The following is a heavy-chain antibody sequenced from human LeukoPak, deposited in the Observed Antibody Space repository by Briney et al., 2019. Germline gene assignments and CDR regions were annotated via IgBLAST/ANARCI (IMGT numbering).Heavy chain of an antibody. J-gene: IGHJ4*02. CDR1: GCSISSLY. V-gene: IGHV4-59*08. Sequence: PSDTLSLPRSVSGCSISSLYWRWIRQPPAKGLDWIGYIYYTGSTNYYPSLKSRVTNFVDMSKHQFSLRLSSVTAADPAVYCCARHRAYSCSSPFDYWGQGTLVTVSS. CDR3: ARHRAYSCSSPFDY. D-gene: IGHD6-6*01. CDR2: IYYTGST.